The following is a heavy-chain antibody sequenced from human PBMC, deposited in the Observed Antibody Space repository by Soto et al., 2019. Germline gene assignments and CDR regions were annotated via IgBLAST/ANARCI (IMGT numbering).Heavy chain of an antibody. CDR1: GFTFSSYA. Sequence: GGSLRLSCAASGFTFSSYAMSWVRQAPGKGLEWVSAISGSGGSTYYADSVKGRFTISRDNSKNTLYLQMNSLRAEDTAVYYCAHTHTGDTAMVTNGAFDIWGQGTMVTVSS. D-gene: IGHD5-18*01. J-gene: IGHJ3*02. CDR2: ISGSGGST. CDR3: AHTHTGDTAMVTNGAFDI. V-gene: IGHV3-23*01.